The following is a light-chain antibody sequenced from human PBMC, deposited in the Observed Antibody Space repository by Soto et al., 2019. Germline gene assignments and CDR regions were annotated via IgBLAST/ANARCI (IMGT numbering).Light chain of an antibody. Sequence: ENGLTQSPGTLSLSPGEGDTLSCRASQSSNSLHLAWYQQKPGQAPRLLIYGASSRPTGVPDRFSGSGSGTVLTLTISRLEPEDFAVYYCQQYGTSYTFGQGTKLEIK. V-gene: IGKV3-20*01. J-gene: IGKJ2*01. CDR3: QQYGTSYT. CDR2: GAS. CDR1: QSSNSLH.